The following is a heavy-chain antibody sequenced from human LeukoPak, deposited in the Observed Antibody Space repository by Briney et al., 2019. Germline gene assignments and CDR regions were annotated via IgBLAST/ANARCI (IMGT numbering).Heavy chain of an antibody. CDR1: GDSVSSNSAA. V-gene: IGHV6-1*01. J-gene: IGHJ4*02. CDR2: TYYRSKWYN. Sequence: PSQTLSLTCAISGDSVSSNSAAWNWIRQSPSRGLEWLGRTYYRSKWYNDCAVSVKSRITINPDTSKNQFSLQLNSVTPEDTAVYFCARDLAGFGGYSYGMVDYWGQGTLVTVSS. CDR3: ARDLAGFGGYSYGMVDY. D-gene: IGHD5-18*01.